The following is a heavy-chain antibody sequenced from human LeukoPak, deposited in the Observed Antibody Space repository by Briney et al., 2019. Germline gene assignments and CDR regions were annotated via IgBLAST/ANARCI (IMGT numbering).Heavy chain of an antibody. V-gene: IGHV3-23*01. D-gene: IGHD2-2*01. CDR1: GFTFSSYG. CDR3: AKGLLGYCSSTSCYPFDY. CDR2: ISGSGGST. J-gene: IGHJ4*02. Sequence: GGSLRLSCAASGFTFSSYGMSWVRQAPGKGLEWVSAISGSGGSTYYADSVKGRFTISRDNSKNTLYLQMNSLRAEDTAVYYCAKGLLGYCSSTSCYPFDYWGQGTLVTVSS.